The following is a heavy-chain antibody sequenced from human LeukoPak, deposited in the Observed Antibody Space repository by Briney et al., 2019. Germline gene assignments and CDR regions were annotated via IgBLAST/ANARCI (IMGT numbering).Heavy chain of an antibody. CDR1: GFSLSSNG. V-gene: IGHV3-23*01. Sequence: GGSLRLSCVASGFSLSSNGMSWVRQAPGKGLDWVSGISDSGDNTHYADSVRGRFTISRDNAKNSLYLQMNSLRAEDTAVYYCCRNFEYWGQGTLVTVSS. CDR3: CRNFEY. J-gene: IGHJ4*02. D-gene: IGHD2-15*01. CDR2: ISDSGDNT.